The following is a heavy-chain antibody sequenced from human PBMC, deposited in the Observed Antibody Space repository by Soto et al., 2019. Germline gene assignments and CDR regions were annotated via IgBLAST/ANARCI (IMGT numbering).Heavy chain of an antibody. J-gene: IGHJ3*02. Sequence: VQLVESGGGLVKPAESLRLSCAASGFSFSSYNMKWVRQAPGKGLEWVSSISTSGSYIFYAGSVRGRFTIFRDDAKNSLHLQMNSLRVEDTAVYYCATIGDRDGFDIWGQGTTVIVSS. CDR3: ATIGDRDGFDI. CDR2: ISTSGSYI. CDR1: GFSFSSYN. D-gene: IGHD4-17*01. V-gene: IGHV3-21*06.